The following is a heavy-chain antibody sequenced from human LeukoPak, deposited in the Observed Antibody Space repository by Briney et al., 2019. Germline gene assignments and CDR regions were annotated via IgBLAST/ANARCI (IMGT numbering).Heavy chain of an antibody. J-gene: IGHJ3*02. CDR2: ISYGGSNK. D-gene: IGHD6-13*01. CDR3: AKMEGGRIVAAAGDDAFYI. Sequence: GGSLRLSCAASGFTFSSYGMHWVRQAPGKGLEWVTVISYGGSNKYYADSVKGRFTISRDNSENTLYLQMNSLRAEDTDVYYCAKMEGGRIVAAAGDDAFYIRGEGTMVTVSS. V-gene: IGHV3-30*18. CDR1: GFTFSSYG.